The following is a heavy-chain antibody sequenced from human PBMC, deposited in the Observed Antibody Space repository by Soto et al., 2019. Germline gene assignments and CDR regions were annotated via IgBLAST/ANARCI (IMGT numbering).Heavy chain of an antibody. D-gene: IGHD3-10*01. Sequence: PSETLSLTCTVSGYSISSSSYYWGWIRQSPGKGLEWIGSTYYSGSTYYNPSLKSRVTISVDTSKNQFSLKLSSVTAADTAVYYCARTMVSSSDSFHYYYGMDVWGQGTTVTVSS. V-gene: IGHV4-39*07. CDR2: TYYSGST. CDR3: ARTMVSSSDSFHYYYGMDV. J-gene: IGHJ6*02. CDR1: GYSISSSSYY.